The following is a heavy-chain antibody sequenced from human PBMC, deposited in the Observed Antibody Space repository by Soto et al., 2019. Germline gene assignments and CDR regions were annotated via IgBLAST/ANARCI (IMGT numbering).Heavy chain of an antibody. CDR3: ARERISGAVGATGAFDI. J-gene: IGHJ3*02. CDR1: GGTFSSYA. V-gene: IGHV1-69*13. CDR2: IIPIFGTA. Sequence: GASVKVSCKASGGTFSSYAISWVRRAPGQGLEWMGGIIPIFGTANYAQKFQGRVTITADESTSTAYMELSSLRSEDTAVYYCARERISGAVGATGAFDIWGQGTMVTVSS. D-gene: IGHD1-26*01.